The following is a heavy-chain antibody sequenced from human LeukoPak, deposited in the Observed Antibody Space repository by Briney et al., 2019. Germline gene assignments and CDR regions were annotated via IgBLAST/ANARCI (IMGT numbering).Heavy chain of an antibody. CDR3: ARASRIAWSNRFDP. CDR1: GYTFTSYA. D-gene: IGHD6-6*01. V-gene: IGHV1-3*01. Sequence: GASVKVSCKASGYTFTSYAMHWVRQAPGQRLEWMGWINAGNGNTKYSQKFQGRVTITRDTSASTAYMELSSLRSEDTAVYYCARASRIAWSNRFDPWGQGTLVTVSS. J-gene: IGHJ5*02. CDR2: INAGNGNT.